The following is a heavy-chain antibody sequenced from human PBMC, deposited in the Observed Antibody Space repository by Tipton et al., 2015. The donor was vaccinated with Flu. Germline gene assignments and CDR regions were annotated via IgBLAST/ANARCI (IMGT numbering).Heavy chain of an antibody. J-gene: IGHJ4*02. CDR3: ARDEMGGFTFHYFDS. D-gene: IGHD3-16*01. CDR1: GVRFSNYA. Sequence: SLRLSCTSSGVRFSNYAMSWVRRAPGKGLEWVSSITGSGATTSYADSVRGRFTISRENSRNTLFLEMSSLRAEDTAMYYCARDEMGGFTFHYFDSWGQGAQVTVSS. CDR2: ITGSGATT. V-gene: IGHV3-23*01.